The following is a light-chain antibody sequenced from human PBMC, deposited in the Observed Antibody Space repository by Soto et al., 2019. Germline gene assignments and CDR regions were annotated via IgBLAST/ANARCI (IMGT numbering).Light chain of an antibody. CDR1: QSVSSSY. CDR3: QQYGPSRT. J-gene: IGKJ1*01. Sequence: EIVLTQSPGTLSLSPGEGATLSCRASQSVSSSYIAWYQQRPGQTPSLLIYGASTRATGIPDRFSGSGSGTEFTLTISSLLSEDFAVYYCQQYGPSRTFGQGTKVDIK. V-gene: IGKV3-20*01. CDR2: GAS.